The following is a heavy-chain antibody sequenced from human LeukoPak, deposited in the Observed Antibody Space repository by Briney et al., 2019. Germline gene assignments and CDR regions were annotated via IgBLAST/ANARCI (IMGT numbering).Heavy chain of an antibody. J-gene: IGHJ4*02. CDR2: IRQKGNGYTT. CDR1: GFTFSNHH. CDR3: ARVTVAGGGYFDY. V-gene: IGHV3-72*01. D-gene: IGHD6-19*01. Sequence: GGSLRLSCAASGFTFSNHHMDWVRQAPGKGLEWVGRIRQKGNGYTTEYAASVKGRFSISRDDSKNSLYLLMNSLKTEDTAVYYCARVTVAGGGYFDYWGQGTLVTVSS.